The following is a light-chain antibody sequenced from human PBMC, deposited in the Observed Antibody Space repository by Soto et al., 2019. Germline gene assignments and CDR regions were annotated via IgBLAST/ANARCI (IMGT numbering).Light chain of an antibody. J-gene: IGLJ1*01. CDR3: ASWDDSLNGYV. Sequence: QSVLTQPPSASGTPGQRVTISCSGSTSNIGSNTVNWYQQLPGTAPKLLMYSLNERPSGVPDRFSGSKSGNSASLVIMGLQFEDEADYYCASWDDSLNGYVFGAGTKLTVL. CDR1: TSNIGSNT. V-gene: IGLV1-44*01. CDR2: SLN.